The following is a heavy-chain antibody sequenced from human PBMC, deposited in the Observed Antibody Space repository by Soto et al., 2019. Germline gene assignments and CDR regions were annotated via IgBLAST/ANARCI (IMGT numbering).Heavy chain of an antibody. J-gene: IGHJ4*02. Sequence: PSETLSLTCTVSGGSIGSGGYYWSWIRQHPGKGLEWIGYIYYSGSTYYNPSLKSRVTISVDTSKNQFSLKLSSVTAADTAVYYCARDKGGAMGPFDYWGQGTLVTVSS. CDR2: IYYSGST. CDR3: ARDKGGAMGPFDY. V-gene: IGHV4-31*03. D-gene: IGHD5-18*01. CDR1: GGSIGSGGYY.